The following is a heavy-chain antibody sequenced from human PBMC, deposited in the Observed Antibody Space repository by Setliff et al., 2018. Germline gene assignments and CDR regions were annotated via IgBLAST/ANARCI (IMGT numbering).Heavy chain of an antibody. CDR3: ARDRLLVGARYAMDV. J-gene: IGHJ6*03. CDR1: GGSISSGGYY. V-gene: IGHV4-31*03. D-gene: IGHD1-26*01. CDR2: IYYSGST. Sequence: KPSETLSLTCTVSGGSISSGGYYWSWIRQHPGKGLEWIGYIYYSGSTYYNPSLKSRVTISVDTSKNQFSLKLSSVTAADTAVYYCARDRLLVGARYAMDVWGKGTTVTVSS.